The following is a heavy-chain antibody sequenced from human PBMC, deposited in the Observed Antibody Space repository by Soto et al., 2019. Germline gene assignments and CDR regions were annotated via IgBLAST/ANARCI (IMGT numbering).Heavy chain of an antibody. D-gene: IGHD3-10*01. J-gene: IGHJ4*02. CDR1: GFTLDDYG. Sequence: GGSLILSCAASGFTLDDYGMSWVRQAPGKGLEWVSGINWNGGSTGYADSVKGRFTISRDNAKNSLYLQMNSLRAEDTALYYCARDRSYGSGSYYNREGGYFDYWGQGTLVTVSS. V-gene: IGHV3-20*04. CDR2: INWNGGST. CDR3: ARDRSYGSGSYYNREGGYFDY.